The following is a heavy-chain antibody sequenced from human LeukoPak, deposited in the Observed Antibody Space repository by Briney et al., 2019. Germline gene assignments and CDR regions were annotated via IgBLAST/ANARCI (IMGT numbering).Heavy chain of an antibody. CDR2: ISGSGGST. CDR1: GFTISSHA. D-gene: IGHD6-19*01. J-gene: IGHJ4*02. Sequence: GGSLTLPCAASGFTISSHAMSWVRPAPGKGLEWVSAISGSGGSTYYADSVKGRFTNYRDNSKNTLYLQKNSLRAEDTAVYYCAKSAPVPGGWEEAPVDYWGQGTLVTVSS. CDR3: AKSAPVPGGWEEAPVDY. V-gene: IGHV3-23*01.